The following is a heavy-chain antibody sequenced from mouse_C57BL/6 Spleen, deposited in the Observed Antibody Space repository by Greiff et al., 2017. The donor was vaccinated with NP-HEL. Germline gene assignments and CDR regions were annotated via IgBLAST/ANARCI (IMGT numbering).Heavy chain of an antibody. Sequence: VQLQQPGTELVKPGASVKLSCKASGYTFTSYWMHWVKQRPGQGLEWIGNINPSNGDTNYNANLKNKATLTVDKSSSTAYMHLSSLTSEDSAVYCCARDSGYACDYWGQGTTLTVSS. V-gene: IGHV1-53*01. CDR2: INPSNGDT. J-gene: IGHJ2*01. CDR3: ARDSGYACDY. D-gene: IGHD3-2*02. CDR1: GYTFTSYW.